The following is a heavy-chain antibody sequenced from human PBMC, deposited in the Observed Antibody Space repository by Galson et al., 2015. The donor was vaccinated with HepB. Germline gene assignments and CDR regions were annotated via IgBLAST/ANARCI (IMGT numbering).Heavy chain of an antibody. CDR1: GYTLTELP. D-gene: IGHD6-13*01. J-gene: IGHJ4*02. CDR2: FDPEDGET. V-gene: IGHV1-24*01. CDR3: ATKRIAAAGIFDY. Sequence: SVKVSCKVSGYTLTELPMHWVRQAPGKGLEWMGGFDPEDGETIYAQKFQGRVTMTEDTSTDTAYMELSSLRSEDTAVYYCATKRIAAAGIFDYWGQGTLVTVSS.